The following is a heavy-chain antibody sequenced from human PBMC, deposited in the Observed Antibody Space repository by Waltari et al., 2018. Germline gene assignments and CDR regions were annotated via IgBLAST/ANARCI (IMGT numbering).Heavy chain of an antibody. V-gene: IGHV3-9*01. Sequence: EVQLVESGGGLVQPGRSLRLSCAASGFTFDDYAMHWVRQAPGNGLEWVSGISWNSGSIGYADSVKGRFTISRDNAKNSLYLQMNSLRAEDTALYYCAKDFSSSGYYYFDYWGQGTLVTVSS. CDR3: AKDFSSSGYYYFDY. J-gene: IGHJ4*02. D-gene: IGHD3-22*01. CDR1: GFTFDDYA. CDR2: ISWNSGSI.